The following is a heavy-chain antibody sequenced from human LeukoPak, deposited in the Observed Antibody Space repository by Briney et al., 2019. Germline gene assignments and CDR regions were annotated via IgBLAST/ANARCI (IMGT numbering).Heavy chain of an antibody. CDR2: IRYDGSKK. CDR1: GFTFSIYG. D-gene: IGHD5-18*01. Sequence: PGGSLRLSCAASGFTFSIYGMHSVRQAPGKGLEWVAFIRYDGSKKYYADSVKGRFTISRDNSKNTLYLQMNSLRAEDTAVYYCAKDLRGYSYRYFTDYWGQGTLVSVSS. CDR3: AKDLRGYSYRYFTDY. V-gene: IGHV3-30*02. J-gene: IGHJ4*02.